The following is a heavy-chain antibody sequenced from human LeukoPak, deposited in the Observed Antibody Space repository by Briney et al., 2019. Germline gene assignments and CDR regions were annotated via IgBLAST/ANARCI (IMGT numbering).Heavy chain of an antibody. J-gene: IGHJ6*02. CDR2: IYYSGST. V-gene: IGHV4-59*11. CDR3: ARANYGRYYGMDV. CDR1: GGSISDHY. Sequence: SETLSLTCTVSGGSISDHYWSWIRQPPGKGLEWIGYIYYSGSTNYNPSLKSRVTMSVDTSKNQFSLKLTSVTAADTALYYCARANYGRYYGMDVWGQGTTVTVSS. D-gene: IGHD3-10*01.